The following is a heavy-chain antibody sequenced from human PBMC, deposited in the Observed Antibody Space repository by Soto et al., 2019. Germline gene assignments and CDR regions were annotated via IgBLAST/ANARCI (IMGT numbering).Heavy chain of an antibody. CDR1: GFTFSSYD. D-gene: IGHD3-22*01. CDR2: IGTAGDT. Sequence: PGGSLRLSCAASGFTFSSYDMHWVRQATGKGLEWVSAIGTAGDTYYPGSVKGRFTISRENAKNSLYLQMNSLRAEDTAVYYCARFYYDSSGYLPSPYYYYYGMDVWGQGTTVTVSS. CDR3: ARFYYDSSGYLPSPYYYYYGMDV. J-gene: IGHJ6*02. V-gene: IGHV3-13*04.